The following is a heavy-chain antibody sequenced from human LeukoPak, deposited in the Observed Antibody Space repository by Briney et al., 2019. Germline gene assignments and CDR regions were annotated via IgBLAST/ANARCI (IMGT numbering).Heavy chain of an antibody. V-gene: IGHV1-8*01. J-gene: IGHJ4*02. CDR3: ARVGSAVAGTDFDY. CDR2: MNPNSGNT. CDR1: GYTFTKNA. Sequence: ASVKVSCKASGYTFTKNAMNWVRQATGQGLEWMGWMNPNSGNTGYAQKFQGRVTMTRDTSITTAYMELSSLRSEDTAVYYCARVGSAVAGTDFDYWGQGTLVTVSS. D-gene: IGHD6-19*01.